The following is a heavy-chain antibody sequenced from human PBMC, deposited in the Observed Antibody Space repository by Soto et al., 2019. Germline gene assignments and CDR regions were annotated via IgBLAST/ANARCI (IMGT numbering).Heavy chain of an antibody. J-gene: IGHJ6*03. Sequence: EMPLVESGGGLVNPGGSLRLSCAASGLIVNNNYMNWVRQAPGKGLEWVSVIHSGNSASYADSVMGRFTISRHNSKNMVYLQMNSLRAEDTAVYYCARDPGYCSGGICYRYMDVWGKGTTVTVSS. V-gene: IGHV3-53*04. CDR1: GLIVNNNY. CDR3: ARDPGYCSGGICYRYMDV. CDR2: IHSGNSA. D-gene: IGHD2-15*01.